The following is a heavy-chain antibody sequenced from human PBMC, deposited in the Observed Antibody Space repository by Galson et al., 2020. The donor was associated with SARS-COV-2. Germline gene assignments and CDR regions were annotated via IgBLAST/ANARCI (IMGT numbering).Heavy chain of an antibody. V-gene: IGHV3-21*01. CDR3: AGQQSRMERAGGY. J-gene: IGHJ4*02. D-gene: IGHD2-15*01. CDR2: ISSSSSYI. Sequence: GSLRLSCAASGFTFSSYSMNWVRQAPGKGLEWVSSISSSSSYIYYADSVKGRFTISRHNAKNSLYLQMNSLRAEDTAVYYCAGQQSRMERAGGYWGQGTLVTVSS. CDR1: GFTFSSYS.